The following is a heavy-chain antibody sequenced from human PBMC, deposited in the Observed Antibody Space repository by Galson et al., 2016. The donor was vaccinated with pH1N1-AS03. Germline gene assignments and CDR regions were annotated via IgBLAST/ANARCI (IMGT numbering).Heavy chain of an antibody. CDR3: VRDDDSSGYYPDS. J-gene: IGHJ4*02. CDR1: GFTISKYG. Sequence: SLRLSCAASGFTISKYGMHWVRQAPGKGLEWMAIIWNDGGTTHYADSVKGRFAISRDNSKNTLYLQINSLRAEDTAVYYCVRDDDSSGYYPDSWGRGTLVTVSS. V-gene: IGHV3-33*01. D-gene: IGHD3-22*01. CDR2: IWNDGGTT.